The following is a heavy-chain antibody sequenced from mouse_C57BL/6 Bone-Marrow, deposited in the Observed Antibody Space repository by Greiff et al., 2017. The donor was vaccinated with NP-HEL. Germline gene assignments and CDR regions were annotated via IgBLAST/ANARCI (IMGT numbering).Heavy chain of an antibody. D-gene: IGHD2-1*01. V-gene: IGHV1-82*01. CDR3: YGNCDAMDY. CDR1: GYAFSSSW. J-gene: IGHJ4*01. Sequence: VQGVESGPELVKPGASVKISCKASGYAFSSSWMNWVKQRPGKGLEWIGRIYPGDGDTNYNGKFKGKATLTADKSSSTAYMQLSSLTSEDSAVYVCYGNCDAMDYWGQGTSVTVSS. CDR2: IYPGDGDT.